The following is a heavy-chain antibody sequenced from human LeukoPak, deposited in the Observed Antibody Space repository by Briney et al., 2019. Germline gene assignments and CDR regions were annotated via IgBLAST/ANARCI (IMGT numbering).Heavy chain of an antibody. CDR2: IDSGGRTT. CDR1: GFTFSPFSDFA. CDR3: AKEWDTSTWGFFDY. Sequence: GGSLRLTCSASGFTFSPFSDFAMSWVRQAPGKGLEWVSRIDSGGRTTSYSDSVKGRFTISRDNAKNALYLQMNSLRAEDTAVYYCAKEWDTSTWGFFDYWGQGTPVTVSS. V-gene: IGHV3-23*01. J-gene: IGHJ4*02. D-gene: IGHD6-13*01.